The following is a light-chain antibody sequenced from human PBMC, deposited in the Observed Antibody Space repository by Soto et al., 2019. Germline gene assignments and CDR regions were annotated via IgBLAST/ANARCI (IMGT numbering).Light chain of an antibody. CDR1: NSNIGSNY. J-gene: IGLJ1*01. CDR2: TDR. V-gene: IGLV1-47*02. Sequence: QSALTQPPSASGTPGQRVTISCSGSNSNIGSNYVFWYQQLPGTAPKLLIYTDRQRPSGVPDRFSGSKSGNTASLTISGLQAEDEADYYCCSYAGSYTHVFGTGTKVTVL. CDR3: CSYAGSYTHV.